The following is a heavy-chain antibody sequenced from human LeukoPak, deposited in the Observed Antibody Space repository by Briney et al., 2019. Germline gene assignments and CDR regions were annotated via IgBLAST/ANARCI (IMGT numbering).Heavy chain of an antibody. CDR1: GGSISSYY. CDR2: IYYSGST. Sequence: ESSETLSLTCTVSGGSISSYYWSWIRQPPGKGLEWIGYIYYSGSTNYNPSLKSRVTISVDTSKNQFSLKLSSVTAADTAVYYCARRCSSGWYAGWFDPWGQGTLVTVSS. V-gene: IGHV4-59*01. D-gene: IGHD6-19*01. CDR3: ARRCSSGWYAGWFDP. J-gene: IGHJ5*02.